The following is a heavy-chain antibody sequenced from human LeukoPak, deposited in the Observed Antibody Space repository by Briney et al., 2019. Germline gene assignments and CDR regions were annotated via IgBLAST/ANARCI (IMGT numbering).Heavy chain of an antibody. CDR1: GFTFSSYA. Sequence: GVSLRLSCAASGFTFSSYAMSWVRQAPGKGLEWVSAISGSGGSTYYADSVKGRFTISRDNSKNTLYLQMNSLRAEDTAVYYCAKDRPSSGWYDYYDSSGYYGTPFDYWGQGTLVTVSS. V-gene: IGHV3-23*01. CDR3: AKDRPSSGWYDYYDSSGYYGTPFDY. CDR2: ISGSGGST. D-gene: IGHD3-22*01. J-gene: IGHJ4*02.